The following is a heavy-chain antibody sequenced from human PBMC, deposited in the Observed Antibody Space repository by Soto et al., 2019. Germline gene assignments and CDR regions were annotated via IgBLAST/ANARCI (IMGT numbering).Heavy chain of an antibody. CDR3: ARGAYGDYYYYYGMDV. CDR2: IIPIFGTA. J-gene: IGHJ6*02. D-gene: IGHD4-17*01. CDR1: GGTFSSYA. V-gene: IGHV1-69*01. Sequence: QVQLVQSGAEVKKPGASLKVSCKASGGTFSSYAISWVRQAPGQGLEWMGGIIPIFGTANYAQKFQGRVTITADESTSTAYMELSSLRSEDTAVYYCARGAYGDYYYYYGMDVWGQGTTVTVSS.